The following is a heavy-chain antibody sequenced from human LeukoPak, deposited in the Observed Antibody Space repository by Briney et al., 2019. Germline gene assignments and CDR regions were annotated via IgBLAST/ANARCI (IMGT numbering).Heavy chain of an antibody. CDR2: IYYSGST. Sequence: SETLSLTCTVSGGSISSYCWSWIRQPPGKGLEWIGYIYYSGSTNYNPSLKSRVTISVDTSKNQFSLKLSSVTAADTAVYYCARGGGGFWSGMNYFESWGQGTLVTVSS. J-gene: IGHJ4*02. CDR1: GGSISSYC. D-gene: IGHD3-3*01. CDR3: ARGGGGFWSGMNYFES. V-gene: IGHV4-59*08.